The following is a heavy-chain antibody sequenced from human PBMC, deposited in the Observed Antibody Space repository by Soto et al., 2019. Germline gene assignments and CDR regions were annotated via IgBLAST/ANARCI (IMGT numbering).Heavy chain of an antibody. CDR2: ISGSGGST. Sequence: PGGSLRLSCAASGFTFSSYAMSWVRQAPGKGLECVLVISGSGGSTFYADSVKGRFTISRDNSKNLLFLQMSSLRAEDTAVYYCARRVGQLRYFDLDAFDIWGQGTMVTVSS. CDR3: ARRVGQLRYFDLDAFDI. J-gene: IGHJ3*02. V-gene: IGHV3-23*01. CDR1: GFTFSSYA. D-gene: IGHD3-9*01.